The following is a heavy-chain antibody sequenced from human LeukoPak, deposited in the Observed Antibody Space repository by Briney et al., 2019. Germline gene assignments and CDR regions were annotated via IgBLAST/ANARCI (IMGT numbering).Heavy chain of an antibody. Sequence: GGSLRLSCAASGFTFSHYWMTWVRQAPGKGLEWVANINEDGGDKYYVASVRGRFTISRDNAKNTLYLEMNNLRDEDTAVYHCGGGGYYMDVWGKGTTVNVFS. CDR1: GFTFSHYW. CDR3: GGGGYYMDV. CDR2: INEDGGDK. V-gene: IGHV3-7*04. D-gene: IGHD2-15*01. J-gene: IGHJ6*03.